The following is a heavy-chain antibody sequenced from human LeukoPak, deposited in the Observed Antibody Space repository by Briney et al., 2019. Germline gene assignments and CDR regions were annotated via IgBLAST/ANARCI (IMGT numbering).Heavy chain of an antibody. CDR2: ISNSGGRT. Sequence: GGSLRLSCAASGFTFSSYTMSWVRQAPGKGLEWVSSISNSGGRTFYTDSVKGRFTISRDNSKITLYLQMNSLRAEDTAVYYCAKSYNGYESKPDYWGQGTLVTVSS. J-gene: IGHJ4*02. D-gene: IGHD5-12*01. CDR3: AKSYNGYESKPDY. CDR1: GFTFSSYT. V-gene: IGHV3-23*01.